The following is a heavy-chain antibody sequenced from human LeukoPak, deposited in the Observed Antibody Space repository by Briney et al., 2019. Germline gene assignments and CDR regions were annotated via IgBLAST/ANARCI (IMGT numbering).Heavy chain of an antibody. CDR3: ARQHSAYCSSTSCYTGYYGMDV. CDR1: GGSFSGYY. V-gene: IGHV4-34*01. J-gene: IGHJ6*02. Sequence: PSETLSLTCAVYGGSFSGYYWSWIRQPPGKGLEWIGEINHSGSTNYNPSLKSRVTISVDTSKNQFSLKLSSVTAADTAVYYCARQHSAYCSSTSCYTGYYGMDVWGQGTTVTVSS. CDR2: INHSGST. D-gene: IGHD2-2*02.